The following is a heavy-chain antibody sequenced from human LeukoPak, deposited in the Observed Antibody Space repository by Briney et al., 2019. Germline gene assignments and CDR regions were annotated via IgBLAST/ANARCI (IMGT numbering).Heavy chain of an antibody. CDR2: ISGSGGST. CDR3: AKAPGGHTAMDQYYFDY. V-gene: IGHV3-23*01. Sequence: GGSLRLSCAASGLTFSSYAMSWVRQAQGKGLEWVSAISGSGGSTYYADSVKGRFTISRDNSKNTLYLQMNSLRAEDTAVYYCAKAPGGHTAMDQYYFDYWGQGTLVTVSS. J-gene: IGHJ4*02. CDR1: GLTFSSYA. D-gene: IGHD5-18*01.